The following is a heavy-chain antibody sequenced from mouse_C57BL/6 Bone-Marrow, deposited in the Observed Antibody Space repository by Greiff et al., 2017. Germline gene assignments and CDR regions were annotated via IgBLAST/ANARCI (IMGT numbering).Heavy chain of an antibody. J-gene: IGHJ1*03. CDR1: GFTFSDYG. CDR2: ISNLAYSI. V-gene: IGHV5-15*01. CDR3: ARHRDYGSSGYFDV. Sequence: EVKLMESGGGLVQPGGSLKLSCAASGFTFSDYGMAWVRQAPRKGPEWVAFISNLAYSIYYADTVTGRFTISRENAKNTLYLEMSSLRSEDTAMYYCARHRDYGSSGYFDVWGTGTTVTVSS. D-gene: IGHD1-1*01.